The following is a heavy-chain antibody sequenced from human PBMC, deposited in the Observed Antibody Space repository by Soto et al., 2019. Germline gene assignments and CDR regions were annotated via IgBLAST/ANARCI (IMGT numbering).Heavy chain of an antibody. CDR2: IRPDGSEE. CDR3: ARDHMTSWSTMDY. Sequence: GGSLRLSCAASGFTFSSFWRSLVRQAPGKGLEWVANIRPDGSEEFYVDSVKGRFSISRDNAKNLVHLQMNSLRAEDTGIYYCARDHMTSWSTMDYWGEGIPVTVSS. CDR1: GFTFSSFW. J-gene: IGHJ4*03. D-gene: IGHD1-26*01. V-gene: IGHV3-7*01.